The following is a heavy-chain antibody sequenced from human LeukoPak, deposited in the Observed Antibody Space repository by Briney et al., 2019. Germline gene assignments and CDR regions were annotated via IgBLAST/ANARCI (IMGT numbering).Heavy chain of an antibody. J-gene: IGHJ3*02. Sequence: GGSLRLSCAASGFTFGDYAMHWVRQAPGKGLEWVSYISWNGGSIDYADSVKGRFTISRDNAKNSLYLQMNSLRVEDMALYDCAKGGGGAFDIWGQGTMVTVSS. CDR3: AKGGGGAFDI. CDR1: GFTFGDYA. V-gene: IGHV3-9*03. D-gene: IGHD3-3*01. CDR2: ISWNGGSI.